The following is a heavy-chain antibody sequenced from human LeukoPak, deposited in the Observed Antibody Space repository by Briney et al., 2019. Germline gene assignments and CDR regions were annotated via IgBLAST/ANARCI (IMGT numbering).Heavy chain of an antibody. J-gene: IGHJ6*03. CDR1: GYTFTSYG. D-gene: IGHD1-7*01. CDR2: INPNSGGT. V-gene: IGHV1-2*02. Sequence: ASVKVSCKASGYTFTSYGISWVRQAPGQGLEWMGWINPNSGGTNYALKFQGRVTMTRDTSISTAYMELSRLRSDDTAVYYCATSWELSKYHYYYYMDVRGKGTTVTVSS. CDR3: ATSWELSKYHYYYYMDV.